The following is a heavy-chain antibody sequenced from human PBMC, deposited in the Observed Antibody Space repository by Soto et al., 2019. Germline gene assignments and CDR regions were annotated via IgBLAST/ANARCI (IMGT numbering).Heavy chain of an antibody. CDR2: IYSGGST. CDR1: GFTVSSNY. J-gene: IGHJ2*01. V-gene: IGHV3-53*01. CDR3: ARGREGYCSGGSCGPTGRDPLSQYFDL. Sequence: EVQLVESGGGLIQPGGSLRLSCAASGFTVSSNYMSWVRQAPGKGLEWVSVIYSGGSTYYADSVKGRFTISRDNSKNTLYLQMNSLRAEDTAVYYCARGREGYCSGGSCGPTGRDPLSQYFDLWGRGTLVTVSS. D-gene: IGHD2-15*01.